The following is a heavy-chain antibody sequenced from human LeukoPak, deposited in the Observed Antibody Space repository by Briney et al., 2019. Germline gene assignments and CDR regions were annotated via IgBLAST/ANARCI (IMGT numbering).Heavy chain of an antibody. J-gene: IGHJ4*02. CDR3: ARRAGAYSHPYDY. D-gene: IGHD4/OR15-4a*01. CDR1: GFTFSSYW. V-gene: IGHV3-74*01. Sequence: GGSLRLSCAASGFTFSSYWMHWVRQAPGKGLVWVSRINSDGSSTSYADSVKGRFTISRDNAKNTLYLQMNSLRAEDTAVYYCARRAGAYSHPYDYWGQGTLVAVSS. CDR2: INSDGSST.